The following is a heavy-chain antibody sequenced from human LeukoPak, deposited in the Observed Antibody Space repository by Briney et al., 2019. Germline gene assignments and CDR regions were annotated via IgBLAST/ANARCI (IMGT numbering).Heavy chain of an antibody. CDR1: GFTFSSYE. D-gene: IGHD4-23*01. CDR3: ARDTLEYSNSPDALDI. CDR2: ISSSGSTI. V-gene: IGHV3-48*03. Sequence: GGSLRLSCAASGFTFSSYEMNWVRQAPGKGLEWVSYISSSGSTIYYADSVKGRFTISRDNAKNSLYMQMESLRDEDTAIYYCARDTLEYSNSPDALDIWGQGTMVTVSS. J-gene: IGHJ3*02.